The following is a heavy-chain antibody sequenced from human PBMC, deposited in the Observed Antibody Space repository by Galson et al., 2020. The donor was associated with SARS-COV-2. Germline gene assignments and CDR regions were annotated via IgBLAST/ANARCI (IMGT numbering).Heavy chain of an antibody. Sequence: ASVKVSCKASGYTFTGYSMHWVRQAPGQGLEWMGWINPNSGGTNYAQKFQGRVTMTRDTSISTAYMELSRLRSDDTAVYYCARKEGITIFGVVIDQHPNYGMDVWGQGTTVTVSS. D-gene: IGHD3-3*01. CDR3: ARKEGITIFGVVIDQHPNYGMDV. J-gene: IGHJ6*02. V-gene: IGHV1-2*02. CDR1: GYTFTGYS. CDR2: INPNSGGT.